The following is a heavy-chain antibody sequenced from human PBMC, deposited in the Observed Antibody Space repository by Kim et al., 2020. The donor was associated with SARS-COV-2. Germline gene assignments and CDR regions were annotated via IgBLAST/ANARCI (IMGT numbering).Heavy chain of an antibody. CDR3: ARDRLTGTWWFDP. CDR1: GGTFSSYA. V-gene: IGHV1-69*04. J-gene: IGHJ5*02. Sequence: SVKVSCKASGGTFSSYAISWVRQAPGQGLEWMGRIIPILGIANYAQKFQGRVTITADKSTSTAYMELSSLRSEDTAVYYCARDRLTGTWWFDPWGQGTLVTVSS. CDR2: IIPILGIA. D-gene: IGHD1-1*01.